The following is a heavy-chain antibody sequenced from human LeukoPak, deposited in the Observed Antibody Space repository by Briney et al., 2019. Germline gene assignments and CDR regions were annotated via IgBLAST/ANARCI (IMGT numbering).Heavy chain of an antibody. CDR2: INPNSGGT. Sequence: GASVKVSCKASGYTFTGYYMHWVRQAPGQGLEWMGWINPNSGGTNYAQKFQGRVTMTRDTSISTAYMELSRLRSDDTAVYYCARVPRNQEEHYDFWSGYYGPRYYYYGMDVWGQGTTVTVPS. D-gene: IGHD3-3*01. CDR3: ARVPRNQEEHYDFWSGYYGPRYYYYGMDV. V-gene: IGHV1-2*02. CDR1: GYTFTGYY. J-gene: IGHJ6*02.